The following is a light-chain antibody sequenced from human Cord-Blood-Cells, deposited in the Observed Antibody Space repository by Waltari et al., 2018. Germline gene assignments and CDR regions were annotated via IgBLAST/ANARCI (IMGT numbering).Light chain of an antibody. J-gene: IGLJ2*01. CDR1: SLRSYY. V-gene: IGLV3-19*01. CDR3: NSRDSSGNVV. Sequence: SSELTQDPAVSVALGQTVRITCQGDSLRSYYASWYQQKPGQAPVLVIYGKNYRPSGIPDRFSGSSSGNTASLTITGAQAEDEADYYCNSRDSSGNVVFGGGTKLTVL. CDR2: GKN.